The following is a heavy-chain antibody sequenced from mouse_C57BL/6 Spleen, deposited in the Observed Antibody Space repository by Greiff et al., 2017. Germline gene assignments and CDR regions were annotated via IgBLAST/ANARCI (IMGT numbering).Heavy chain of an antibody. CDR1: GYSITSGYY. CDR2: ISYDGSN. D-gene: IGHD5-5*01. Sequence: VQLQQSGPGLVKPSQSLSLTCSVTGYSITSGYYWNWIRQFPGNKLEWMGYISYDGSNNYNPSLKNRISITRDTSKNQFFLKLNSVTTEDTATYYCASFLPPYYAMDYWGQGTSVTVSS. CDR3: ASFLPPYYAMDY. J-gene: IGHJ4*01. V-gene: IGHV3-6*01.